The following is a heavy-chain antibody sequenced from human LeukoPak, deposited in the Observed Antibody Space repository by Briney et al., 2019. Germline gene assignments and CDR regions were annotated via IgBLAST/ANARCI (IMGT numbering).Heavy chain of an antibody. CDR3: AKDLASQLGRGFYYYYGMDV. V-gene: IGHV3-23*01. CDR2: ISGSGGST. Sequence: PRGSLRLSCAASGFTFSSYAMSWVRQAPGKGLEWVSAISGSGGSTYYADSVKGRFTISRDNSKNTLYLQMNSLRAEDTAVYYCAKDLASQLGRGFYYYYGMDVWGQGTTVTVSS. D-gene: IGHD6-6*01. J-gene: IGHJ6*02. CDR1: GFTFSSYA.